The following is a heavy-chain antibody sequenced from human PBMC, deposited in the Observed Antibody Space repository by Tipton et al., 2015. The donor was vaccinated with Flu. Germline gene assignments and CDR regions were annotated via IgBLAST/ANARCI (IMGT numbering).Heavy chain of an antibody. V-gene: IGHV4-38-2*01. CDR3: ARGLRDGYNPHDAFDI. CDR1: GYSLSSTYY. Sequence: TLSLTCAVSGYSLSSTYYWGWIRQSPGKGLEWIGSISYSGSPYYNPTLKSRVTISVDTSKNQFSLKLSSVTAADTAVYYCARGLRDGYNPHDAFDIWGQGTMVTVSS. CDR2: ISYSGSP. J-gene: IGHJ3*02. D-gene: IGHD5-24*01.